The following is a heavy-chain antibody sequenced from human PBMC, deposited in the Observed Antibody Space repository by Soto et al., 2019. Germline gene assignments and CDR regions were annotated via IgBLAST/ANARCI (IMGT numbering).Heavy chain of an antibody. J-gene: IGHJ4*02. CDR1: GFTFDDYA. CDR2: ISWNSGSI. CDR3: AKDILDGRHEFGFFDY. D-gene: IGHD1-1*01. V-gene: IGHV3-9*01. Sequence: EVQLVESGGGLVQPGRSLRLSCAASGFTFDDYAMHWVRQAPGKGLEWVSGISWNSGSIGYADSVKGRFTISRDNSKNSLYLQMNSLRAEDTALYYCAKDILDGRHEFGFFDYWCQGTLVTVSS.